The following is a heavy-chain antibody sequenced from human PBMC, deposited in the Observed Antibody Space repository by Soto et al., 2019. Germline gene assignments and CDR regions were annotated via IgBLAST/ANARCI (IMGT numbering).Heavy chain of an antibody. CDR2: IKQDGSEK. Sequence: EVQLLESGGGLVQPGGSLRLSCAASGFTFSSYWMTWVRQAPGKGLEWVANIKQDGSEKYYLDSVKGRFTISRDNAKNSLYLQMNSLRAEDTAVYYCAREPCDTSCYFGYYGMDVWGQGTTVTVSS. V-gene: IGHV3-7*03. CDR1: GFTFSSYW. D-gene: IGHD2-2*01. J-gene: IGHJ6*02. CDR3: AREPCDTSCYFGYYGMDV.